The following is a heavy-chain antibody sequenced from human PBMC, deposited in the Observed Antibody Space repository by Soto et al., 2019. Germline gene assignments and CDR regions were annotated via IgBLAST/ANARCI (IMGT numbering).Heavy chain of an antibody. CDR1: GFTLSSYG. CDR2: ISYDGSNK. V-gene: IGHV3-30*18. Sequence: QVRLVGSGGGVVQPGRALRLSCAASGFTLSSYGMHWVRQAPGKGLEWVAVISYDGSNKYYADSVKGRFTISRDNSKYTLYLQMNSLRAEDTAVYYCAKELGQLNYYYYGMDVWGHGTTVTVSS. CDR3: AKELGQLNYYYYGMDV. J-gene: IGHJ6*02. D-gene: IGHD6-6*01.